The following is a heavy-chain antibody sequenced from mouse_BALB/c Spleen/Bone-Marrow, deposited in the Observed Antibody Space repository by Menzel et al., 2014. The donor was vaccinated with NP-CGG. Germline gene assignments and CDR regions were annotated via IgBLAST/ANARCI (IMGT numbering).Heavy chain of an antibody. V-gene: IGHV3-2*02. CDR2: ISYSGNT. D-gene: IGHD2-2*01. CDR3: ARGGYDDAMDY. CDR1: GYPITSDYA. Sequence: VQLKESVPGLVKPSQSLSLTCTVTGYPITSDYAWNWIRQFPGNKLEWMGYISYSGNTNYNPSLKSRISITRDTSKNQFFLQLSSVTTEDTATYYWARGGYDDAMDYWGQGTSVTVSS. J-gene: IGHJ4*01.